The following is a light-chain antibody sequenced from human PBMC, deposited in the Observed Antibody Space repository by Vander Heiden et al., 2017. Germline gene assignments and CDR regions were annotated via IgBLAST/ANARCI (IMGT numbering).Light chain of an antibody. V-gene: IGKV1-39*01. CDR3: QRSDSTSYT. CDR1: QSISSY. J-gene: IGKJ2*01. CDR2: AAS. Sequence: IQITQSPSSLSASVGDRVTITCRASQSISSYLNWYQQKPGKAPKLLIYAASSLQSGVPSRSSDRGPGTDFTLTISRLKPEDFATYYCQRSDSTSYTFGQGTKMEIK.